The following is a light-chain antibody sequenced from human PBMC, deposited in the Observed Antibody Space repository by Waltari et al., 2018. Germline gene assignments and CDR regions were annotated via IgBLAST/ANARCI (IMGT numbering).Light chain of an antibody. CDR1: QTIYKY. CDR3: QHSYTSPYT. J-gene: IGKJ2*01. CDR2: GAS. Sequence: DIQMTQSPSSLSSSVGARVTITCRASQTIYKYLNWYQQKPGKPPKVLIYGASRLQSGVPAMFSGSGSGTDFTLAISSLQLEDFAAYYCQHSYTSPYTFGEGTKLQIK. V-gene: IGKV1-39*01.